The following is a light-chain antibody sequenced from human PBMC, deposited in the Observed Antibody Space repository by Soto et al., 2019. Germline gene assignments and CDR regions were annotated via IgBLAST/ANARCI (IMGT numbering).Light chain of an antibody. CDR1: QGISSY. CDR2: AAS. V-gene: IGKV1-9*01. CDR3: QQLNSYLWT. J-gene: IGKJ1*01. Sequence: DIQLTQSPSFLSASVGDRVTITCRASQGISSYLAWYQQQPGKAPKLLIYAASTFQSGVPSRFSGSGSGTEFTLTISSLQPEDFATYYCQQLNSYLWTFGQGTKVEIK.